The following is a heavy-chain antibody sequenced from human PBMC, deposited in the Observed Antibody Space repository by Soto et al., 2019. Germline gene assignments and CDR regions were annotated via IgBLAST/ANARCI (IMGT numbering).Heavy chain of an antibody. J-gene: IGHJ4*02. CDR3: AGRYCSGGSCYYYFDY. V-gene: IGHV4-34*01. CDR1: GGSFSGYY. D-gene: IGHD2-15*01. Sequence: SETLSLTCAVYGGSFSGYYWSWIRQPPGKGLEWIGEINHSGSTNYNPSLKSRVTISVDTSKNQFSLKLSSVTAADTAVYYCAGRYCSGGSCYYYFDYWGQGTLVTVS. CDR2: INHSGST.